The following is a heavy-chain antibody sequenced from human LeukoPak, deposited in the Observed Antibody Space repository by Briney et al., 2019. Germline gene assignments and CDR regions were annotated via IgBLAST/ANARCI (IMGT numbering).Heavy chain of an antibody. CDR2: IRSKAYGGTT. V-gene: IGHV3-49*04. CDR1: GFTFGDYA. Sequence: PGGSLRLSCTASGFTFGDYAMSWVRQAPGKGLEWVGFIRSKAYGGTTEYAASVKGGFTISRDDSKSIAYLQMNSLKTEDTAVYYCTRDPSSPIAAAGGYYYGMDVWGQGTTVTVSS. D-gene: IGHD6-13*01. CDR3: TRDPSSPIAAAGGYYYGMDV. J-gene: IGHJ6*02.